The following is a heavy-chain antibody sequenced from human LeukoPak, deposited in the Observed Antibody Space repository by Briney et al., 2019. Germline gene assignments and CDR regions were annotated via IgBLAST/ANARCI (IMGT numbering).Heavy chain of an antibody. V-gene: IGHV3-23*01. CDR3: AKVPFGVANYFDY. CDR1: GFAFSNYG. J-gene: IGHJ4*02. D-gene: IGHD3-3*01. Sequence: GGSLRLSCAASGFAFSNYGMKGVRQSPGKGLECVSSISDNGRSTFYADSVKGRFTISRDNSKNTLSLLMNSLRADDTAVYYCAKVPFGVANYFDYWGQGTLVTVSS. CDR2: ISDNGRST.